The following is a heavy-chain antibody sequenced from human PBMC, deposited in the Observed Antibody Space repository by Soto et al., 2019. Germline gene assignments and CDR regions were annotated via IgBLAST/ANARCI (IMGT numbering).Heavy chain of an antibody. CDR1: CGSIIGDYY. Sequence: SETLSLTCTFSCGSIIGDYYWNWIRQAPGKGLEWIGYVYHTGSTYHNPSLKSRGSISVDTSNNQFSLKLSSVTAADTAVYFCAREPYDITGNRIDSWGQGIPVTVSS. CDR2: VYHTGST. CDR3: AREPYDITGNRIDS. J-gene: IGHJ5*01. V-gene: IGHV4-30-4*01. D-gene: IGHD3-22*01.